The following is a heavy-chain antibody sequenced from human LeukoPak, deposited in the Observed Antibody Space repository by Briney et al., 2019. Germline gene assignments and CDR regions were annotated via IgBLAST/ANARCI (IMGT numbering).Heavy chain of an antibody. Sequence: PGGSLRLSCAASGFTFSSYAMHWVRQAPGKGLEWVAVISYDGSNKYYADSVKGRFTISRDNSKNTLYLQMNSLRAEDTAMYYCARDPRYGDYGGYFDYWGQGTLVTVSS. CDR1: GFTFSSYA. CDR3: ARDPRYGDYGGYFDY. J-gene: IGHJ4*02. D-gene: IGHD4-17*01. V-gene: IGHV3-30-3*01. CDR2: ISYDGSNK.